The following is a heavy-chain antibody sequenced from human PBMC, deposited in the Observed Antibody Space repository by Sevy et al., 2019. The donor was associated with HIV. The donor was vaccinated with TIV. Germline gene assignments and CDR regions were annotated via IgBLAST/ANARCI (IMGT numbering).Heavy chain of an antibody. CDR1: GYTLTELS. CDR2: FDPEDGET. CDR3: ATTKDYYESYGSPFDY. J-gene: IGHJ4*02. D-gene: IGHD3-22*01. V-gene: IGHV1-24*01. Sequence: ASVKVSCKVSGYTLTELSMHWVRQAPGKGLEWMGSFDPEDGETIYARKFQGRVTMTEDTSTDTAYMELSSLRSEDTAVYYCATTKDYYESYGSPFDYWGQGTLVTVSS.